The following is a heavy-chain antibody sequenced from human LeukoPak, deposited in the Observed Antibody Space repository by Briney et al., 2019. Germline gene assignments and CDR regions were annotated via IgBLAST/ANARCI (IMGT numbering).Heavy chain of an antibody. CDR3: ASCSSTNCY. V-gene: IGHV3-9*01. CDR1: GFTFDDYA. Sequence: QAGRSLRLSCAASGFTFDDYAMHWVRQAPGKGLEWVSGISWNSGSIGYADSVKGRFTISRDNSKNTLYLQMNSLRAEDTAVYYCASCSSTNCYWGQGTLVTVSS. D-gene: IGHD2-2*01. CDR2: ISWNSGSI. J-gene: IGHJ4*02.